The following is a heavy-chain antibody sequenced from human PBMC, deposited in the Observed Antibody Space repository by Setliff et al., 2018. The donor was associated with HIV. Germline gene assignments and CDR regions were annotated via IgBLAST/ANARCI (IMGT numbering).Heavy chain of an antibody. Sequence: PSETLSLTCAVSGGSTNNYYLTWIRQPPGKGLEWIGSVSNGGDTNYNPSLKSRVSLSLDTSKAQFSLKLTSVTATDTAVYYCAKRTFGSGRLDPWGQGTLVTVSS. J-gene: IGHJ5*02. CDR2: VSNGGDT. CDR1: GGSTNNYY. CDR3: AKRTFGSGRLDP. V-gene: IGHV4-59*08. D-gene: IGHD3-16*01.